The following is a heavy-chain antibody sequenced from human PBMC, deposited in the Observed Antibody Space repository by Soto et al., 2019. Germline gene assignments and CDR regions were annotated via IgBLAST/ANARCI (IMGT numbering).Heavy chain of an antibody. CDR3: AKGAVTTSLYYFDY. J-gene: IGHJ4*02. V-gene: IGHV3-30*18. D-gene: IGHD4-17*01. CDR2: ISSDGSEK. Sequence: QVQLVESGGGVVQPGRSLRLSCAASEFTFSTYGVHWVRQAPGKGLEWVAVISSDGSEKYYAGSVKGRVSISRDNSKSTPYLQMDSLRAEDTAVYYCAKGAVTTSLYYFDYWGQGTLVTVSS. CDR1: EFTFSTYG.